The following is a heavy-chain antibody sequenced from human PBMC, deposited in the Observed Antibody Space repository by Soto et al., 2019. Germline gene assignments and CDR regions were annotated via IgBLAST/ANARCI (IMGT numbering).Heavy chain of an antibody. J-gene: IGHJ4*02. CDR3: ARSGGLDRDLNY. Sequence: QVQLVQSGAEVKKPGSSVKVSCKASGGTFSSDSFSWVRQAPGQGLEWMGGIIPMFDTPIYAQKVQDRVTSTADESTSTAYMQLSSLRAGDTAVYYCARSGGLDRDLNYWGQGSLVTFSS. V-gene: IGHV1-69*12. CDR2: IIPMFDTP. D-gene: IGHD2-15*01. CDR1: GGTFSSDS.